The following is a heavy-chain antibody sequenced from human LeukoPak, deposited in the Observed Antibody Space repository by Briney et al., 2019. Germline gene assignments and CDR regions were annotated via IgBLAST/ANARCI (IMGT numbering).Heavy chain of an antibody. CDR1: GFTLSSYA. V-gene: IGHV3-72*01. CDR3: SRDVSGYRHDSRSVFDI. Sequence: PGGSLRLSCAASGFTLSSYAMSWVRQAPGKGLEWIGRSRNKPNRYTTEYAASVKGRFTISRDDSKNSLYLQMNSLKTEDTAVYYCSRDVSGYRHDSRSVFDIWGQGTLVTVSS. D-gene: IGHD3-10*01. J-gene: IGHJ3*02. CDR2: SRNKPNRYTT.